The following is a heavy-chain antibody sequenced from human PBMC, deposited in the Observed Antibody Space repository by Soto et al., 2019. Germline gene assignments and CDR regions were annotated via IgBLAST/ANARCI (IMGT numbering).Heavy chain of an antibody. D-gene: IGHD3-22*01. CDR3: AKGWLYGASMGV. V-gene: IGHV3-23*01. CDR2: SSGNGDEI. Sequence: EVQLLESGGGLVQPGGSLRLSCAASGFTYSSYAMSWVRQAPGKGLEWVSSSSGNGDEIYHADSVRGRFTISRDNSKNMLYLQMNTLRAEDTAVYYCAKGWLYGASMGVWGQGSTVTVSS. CDR1: GFTYSSYA. J-gene: IGHJ6*02.